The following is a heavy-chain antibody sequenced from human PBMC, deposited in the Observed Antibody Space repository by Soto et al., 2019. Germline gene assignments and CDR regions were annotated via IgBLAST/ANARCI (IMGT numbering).Heavy chain of an antibody. CDR3: ARLPYQLRSVSYYSYGMDV. CDR1: GFTFSSYS. V-gene: IGHV3-21*01. D-gene: IGHD2-2*01. Sequence: GSLRLSCAASGFTFSSYSMNWVRQAPGKGLEWVSSISSSSSYIYYADSVKGRFTISRDNAKNSLYLQMNSLRAEDTAVYYCARLPYQLRSVSYYSYGMDVWGQGTTVTVSS. CDR2: ISSSSSYI. J-gene: IGHJ6*02.